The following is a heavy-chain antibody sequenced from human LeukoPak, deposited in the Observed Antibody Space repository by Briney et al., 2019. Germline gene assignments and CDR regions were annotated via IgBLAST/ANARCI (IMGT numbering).Heavy chain of an antibody. Sequence: SETLSLTCTVSGGSISSSSYYWGWIRQPPGKGLEWIGSIYYSGSTYYNPSLKSRVTISVDTSKNQFSLKLSSVTAADTAVYYCARRRMAEYYFDYWGQGTPVTVSS. V-gene: IGHV4-39*01. CDR2: IYYSGST. D-gene: IGHD5-24*01. J-gene: IGHJ4*02. CDR1: GGSISSSSYY. CDR3: ARRRMAEYYFDY.